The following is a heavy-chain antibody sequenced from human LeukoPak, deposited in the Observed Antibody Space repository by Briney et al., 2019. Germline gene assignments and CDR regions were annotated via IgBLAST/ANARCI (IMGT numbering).Heavy chain of an antibody. CDR3: ARGNRYYDFWSGSGTNYSDY. CDR2: INHSGST. Sequence: SETLSLTCAVYGVSFSGYYWSWIRQPPGKGLEWIGEINHSGSTNYNPSLKSRVTISVDTSKNQFSLKLSSVTAADTAVYYCARGNRYYDFWSGSGTNYSDYWGQGTLVTVSS. V-gene: IGHV4-34*01. D-gene: IGHD3-3*01. J-gene: IGHJ4*02. CDR1: GVSFSGYY.